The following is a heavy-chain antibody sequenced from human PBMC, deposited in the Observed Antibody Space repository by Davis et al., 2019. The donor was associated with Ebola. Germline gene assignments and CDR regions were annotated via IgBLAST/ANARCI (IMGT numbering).Heavy chain of an antibody. D-gene: IGHD3/OR15-3a*01. CDR3: ARAGWTVPYYYYYYGMDV. Sequence: MPSETLSLTCTVSGASISSYYWSWIRQPPGKGLEWIGYIYYSGSTNYNPSLKSRVTISVDTSKNQFSLKLSSVTAADTAVYYCARAGWTVPYYYYYYGMDVWGQGTTVTVSS. CDR2: IYYSGST. J-gene: IGHJ6*02. CDR1: GASISSYY. V-gene: IGHV4-59*12.